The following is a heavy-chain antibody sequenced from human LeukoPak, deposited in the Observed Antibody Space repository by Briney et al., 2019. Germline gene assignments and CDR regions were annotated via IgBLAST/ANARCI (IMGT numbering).Heavy chain of an antibody. CDR3: ARLLFGLRYFDH. CDR1: GVSIRSFY. CDR2: INDSART. D-gene: IGHD5/OR15-5a*01. Sequence: SETLSLTRAVSGVSIRSFYWSWSRQPPGEGLEWIAYINDSARTNYNPSLKSRVTISRDTCMNHFSLRLSSVTAADTAVYYCARLLFGLRYFDHWGQGTPVTVSS. J-gene: IGHJ4*02. V-gene: IGHV4-59*08.